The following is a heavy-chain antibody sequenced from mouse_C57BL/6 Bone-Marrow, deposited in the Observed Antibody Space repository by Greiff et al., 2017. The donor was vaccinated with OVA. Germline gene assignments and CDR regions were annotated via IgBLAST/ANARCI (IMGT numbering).Heavy chain of an antibody. V-gene: IGHV14-2*01. CDR3: ARRYCGSRDWYFDV. CDR1: GFNIKDYY. D-gene: IGHD1-1*01. J-gene: IGHJ1*03. CDR2: IDPEDGVT. Sequence: VQLQQSGAELVKPGASVKLSCTASGFNIKDYYMHWVKQRTEQGLAWIGRIDPEDGVTKYAPKFQGKATITADTSSNTAILQLSNLTSEDTAVYYSARRYCGSRDWYFDVWGTGTTVTVSS.